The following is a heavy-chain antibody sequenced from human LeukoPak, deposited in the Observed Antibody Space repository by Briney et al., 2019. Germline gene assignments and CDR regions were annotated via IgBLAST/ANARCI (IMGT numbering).Heavy chain of an antibody. CDR1: GFRFSTQE. CDR2: MSKDGRTI. D-gene: IGHD5-12*01. J-gene: IGHJ4*02. V-gene: IGHV3-48*03. CDR3: ARGSYTGFDLYFDS. Sequence: GGSLRLSCAASGFRFSTQEMAWVRQAPGKGLVWVSYMSKDGRTIYYADSVKGRFTISRDNTRNSLFLQLNSLSADDTGFYYCARGSYTGFDLYFDSWGQGTLVTISS.